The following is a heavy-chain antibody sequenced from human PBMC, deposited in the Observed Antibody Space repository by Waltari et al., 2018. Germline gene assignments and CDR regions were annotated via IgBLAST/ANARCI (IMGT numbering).Heavy chain of an antibody. CDR1: EFFFNGSV. Sequence: EVQLVESGGGFAHPGGSLQLSCPAPEFFFNGSVFPWVRQAPGKGLEWVGRIRSITHRYATAYSEAVRGRFTISRDDSKKAAYLQMDTLKVEDTAVYYCTSSYRLGTKLLDFWGQGTLVTVSS. J-gene: IGHJ4*02. D-gene: IGHD1-1*01. CDR2: IRSITHRYAT. V-gene: IGHV3-73*02. CDR3: TSSYRLGTKLLDF.